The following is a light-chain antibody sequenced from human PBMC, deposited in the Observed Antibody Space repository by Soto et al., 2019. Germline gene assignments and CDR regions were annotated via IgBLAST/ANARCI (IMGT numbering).Light chain of an antibody. V-gene: IGLV1-51*01. CDR2: DNN. Sequence: QSVLTQPPSVSAAAGQSVTISCSGSSSNIGNNFVSWYQRLPGNAPQLLIYDNNKRPSGIPDRLSGSKSGTSATLGITGLQTGDEADYFCGTWDSSLNAGVFGGGTKVTVL. J-gene: IGLJ3*02. CDR3: GTWDSSLNAGV. CDR1: SSNIGNNF.